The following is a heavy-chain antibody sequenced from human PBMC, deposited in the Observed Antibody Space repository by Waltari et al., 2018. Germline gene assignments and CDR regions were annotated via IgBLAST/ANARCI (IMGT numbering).Heavy chain of an antibody. V-gene: IGHV1-8*03. J-gene: IGHJ3*02. CDR2: MNPNSGNT. D-gene: IGHD5-12*01. Sequence: QAQLVQSVAEVKKPGASVKVSCKASGYTFTSYDINWERQATGQGLEWMGWMNPNSGNTGYAQKFQGRVTITRNTSISTACMELSSMRSEDADMCYCATVYRYSGCDGAFGIWGQGTMVTVSS. CDR1: GYTFTSYD. CDR3: ATVYRYSGCDGAFGI.